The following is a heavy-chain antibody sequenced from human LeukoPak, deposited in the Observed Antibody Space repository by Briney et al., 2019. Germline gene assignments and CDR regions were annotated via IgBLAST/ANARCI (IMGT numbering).Heavy chain of an antibody. CDR1: GDSITSYY. CDR3: ARHKVGGNFDS. J-gene: IGHJ4*02. V-gene: IGHV4-59*08. D-gene: IGHD3-3*01. CDR2: VYHNGGT. Sequence: SETLSLTCTVPGDSITSYYWSWIRQPPGKTLEWIGYVYHNGGTNYNPSLRSRVSMSVAASKTQFSLTMKSVTAADTALYYCARHKVGGNFDSWGQGILVIV.